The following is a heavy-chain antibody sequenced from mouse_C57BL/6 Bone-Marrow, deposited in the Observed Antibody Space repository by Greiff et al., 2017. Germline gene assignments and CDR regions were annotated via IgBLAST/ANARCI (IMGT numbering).Heavy chain of an antibody. Sequence: VKLMESGPELVKPGASVKISCKASGYSFTSYYIHWVKQRPGQGLEWIGWIYPGSGNTKYNEKFKGKATLTADTSSSTAYMQLSSLTSEDSAVYYGARFRLRRRGYYYDYWGQGTTLTVSS. J-gene: IGHJ2*01. V-gene: IGHV1-66*01. CDR3: ARFRLRRRGYYYDY. CDR1: GYSFTSYY. CDR2: IYPGSGNT. D-gene: IGHD2-2*01.